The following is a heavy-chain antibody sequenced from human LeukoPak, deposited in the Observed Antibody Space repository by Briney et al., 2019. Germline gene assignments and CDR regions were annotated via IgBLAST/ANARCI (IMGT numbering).Heavy chain of an antibody. D-gene: IGHD3-22*01. Sequence: ASVKVSCKASGYSFTTYDINWVRQATGQGLEWMGWMNPNSGNTGYAQRFQGRVTMTRDTSISTAYMELNSLTSEDTAVYYCARDGRYYDSSGYYASDYWGQGTLVTVSS. CDR2: MNPNSGNT. V-gene: IGHV1-8*01. J-gene: IGHJ4*02. CDR3: ARDGRYYDSSGYYASDY. CDR1: GYSFTTYD.